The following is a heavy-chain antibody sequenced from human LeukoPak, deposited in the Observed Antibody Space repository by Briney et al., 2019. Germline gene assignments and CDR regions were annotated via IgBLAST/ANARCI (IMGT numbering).Heavy chain of an antibody. CDR3: ARGGYCTGTSCYIASWFDP. CDR1: GFTFSSYA. Sequence: GGSLRLSCAASGFTFSSYAMSWIRQAPGRGLEWVSYISSSSTFTTYADSVKGRFTISRDNAKNSLYLQMNTLRAEDTAVYYCARGGYCTGTSCYIASWFDPWGQGTLVTVSS. V-gene: IGHV3-11*06. J-gene: IGHJ5*02. CDR2: ISSSSTFT. D-gene: IGHD2-2*02.